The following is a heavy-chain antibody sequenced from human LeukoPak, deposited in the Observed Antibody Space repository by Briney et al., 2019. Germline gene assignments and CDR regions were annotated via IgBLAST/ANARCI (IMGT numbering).Heavy chain of an antibody. D-gene: IGHD2-15*01. CDR2: ISAYNGNT. CDR3: ARGQDIVVWDYFDY. V-gene: IGHV1-18*01. CDR1: GYTFTSYG. J-gene: IGHJ4*02. Sequence: ASVKVSCKASGYTFTSYGISWVRQSPGQGLEWMGWISAYNGNTNYAQKLQGRVTMTTDTSTSTAYMELRSLRSDDTAVYYCARGQDIVVWDYFDYWGQGTLVTVSS.